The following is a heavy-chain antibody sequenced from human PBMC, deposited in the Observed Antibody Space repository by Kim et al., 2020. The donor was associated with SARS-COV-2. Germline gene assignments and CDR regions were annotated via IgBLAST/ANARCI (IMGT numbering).Heavy chain of an antibody. V-gene: IGHV3-23*03. CDR3: AKEGGVNTAYFSAMDV. Sequence: SVQGRFAISRDNSGNALYLEMTSLRAEETAVYYCAKEGGVNTAYFSAMDVWGQGTTVTVSS. J-gene: IGHJ6*02. D-gene: IGHD4-17*01.